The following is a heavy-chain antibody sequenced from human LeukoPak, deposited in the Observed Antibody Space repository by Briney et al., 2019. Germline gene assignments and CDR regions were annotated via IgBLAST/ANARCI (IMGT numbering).Heavy chain of an antibody. V-gene: IGHV3-23*01. J-gene: IGHJ4*02. D-gene: IGHD6-25*01. CDR1: GFTFSSYA. CDR2: ISGSGGST. CDR3: ATLQSSDSFDS. Sequence: GSLRLSCAASGFTFSSYAMSWVRQAPGKGLEWVSAISGSGGSTYYADSVKGRFTISRDNAKNTLYLQMNSLRAEDTAVYYCATLQSSDSFDSWGQGTLVTVSS.